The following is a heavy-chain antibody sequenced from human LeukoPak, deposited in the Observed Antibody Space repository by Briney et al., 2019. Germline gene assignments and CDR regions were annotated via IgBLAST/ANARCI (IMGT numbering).Heavy chain of an antibody. D-gene: IGHD3-3*01. CDR3: ARGGASITIFGVVIPLFDP. CDR2: INHSGST. Sequence: SETLSLTCAVYGGSFSGYYWSWIRQPPGKGLEWIGEINHSGSTNYNPSLKSRVTISVDTSKNQFPLKLSSVTAADTAVYYCARGGASITIFGVVIPLFDPWGQGTLVTVSS. V-gene: IGHV4-34*01. J-gene: IGHJ5*02. CDR1: GGSFSGYY.